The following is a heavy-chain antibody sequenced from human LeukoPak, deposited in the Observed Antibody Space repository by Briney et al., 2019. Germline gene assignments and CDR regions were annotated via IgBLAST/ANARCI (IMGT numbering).Heavy chain of an antibody. CDR3: AHKFYGPFDS. D-gene: IGHD2/OR15-2a*01. Sequence: SGPTLVKPTQTLTLTCTFSGFSLNTRGVSVGWIRQPPGKALEWLALIYWDDDKRYSPSLQSRLTITKDTSKNQVVLTMTNMGPVDTATYYCAHKFYGPFDSWGQRTLVTVSS. V-gene: IGHV2-5*02. CDR1: GFSLNTRGVS. CDR2: IYWDDDK. J-gene: IGHJ4*02.